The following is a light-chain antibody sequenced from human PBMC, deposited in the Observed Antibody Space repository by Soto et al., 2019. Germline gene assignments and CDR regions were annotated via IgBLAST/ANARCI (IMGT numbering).Light chain of an antibody. CDR2: GAS. J-gene: IGKJ1*01. CDR1: QSVSSSY. Sequence: EIVLTQSPGTVSLSPGERATLSCRASQSVSSSYLDWYQQKPGQAPRLLIYGASSRATGIPDRFSGSGSGTDFTLTISRLEPEDFAVYYCQQYGSSPWTFGQGTKV. V-gene: IGKV3-20*01. CDR3: QQYGSSPWT.